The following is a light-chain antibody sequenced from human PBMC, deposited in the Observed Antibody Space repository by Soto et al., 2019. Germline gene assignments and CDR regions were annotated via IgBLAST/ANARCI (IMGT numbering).Light chain of an antibody. J-gene: IGLJ2*01. Sequence: QSVLTQPPSASGSPGQSVTISCTGTSSDVGGYNYVSWYQQHPGKAPKLMIYEVSKRPSGVPDRFSGSKSGNTASLTVSGLQAEDEADYYCSSYAGSNNPVVFGGGTSSPS. CDR2: EVS. CDR3: SSYAGSNNPVV. V-gene: IGLV2-8*01. CDR1: SSDVGGYNY.